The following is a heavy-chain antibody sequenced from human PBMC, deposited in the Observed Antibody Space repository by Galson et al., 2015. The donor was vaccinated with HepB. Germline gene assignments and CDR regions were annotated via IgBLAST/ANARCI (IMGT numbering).Heavy chain of an antibody. V-gene: IGHV3-48*02. D-gene: IGHD2-15*01. CDR3: ARDLGYCSGGSCDSSWFDP. Sequence: SLRLSCAASGFTFTFYSMNWVRQAPGKGLEWVSYISSSSSTTYYADSVKGRFTISRDNAKNSLYLQMNSLRDEDTAVYYCARDLGYCSGGSCDSSWFDPWGQGTLVTVSS. CDR1: GFTFTFYS. CDR2: ISSSSSTT. J-gene: IGHJ5*02.